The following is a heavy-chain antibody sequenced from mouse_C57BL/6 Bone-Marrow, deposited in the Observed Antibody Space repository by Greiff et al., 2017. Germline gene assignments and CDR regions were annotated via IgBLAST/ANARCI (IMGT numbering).Heavy chain of an antibody. CDR2: INPGSGST. Sequence: VQLQQPGADLVKPGASVKLSCTASGYTFTSYWMTWVRQSPGQGLEWIADINPGSGSTNYNEKFKSKATMTVDTSSSTAYMQLSSLTSEDAAVYDCARRGCGDWYFAVGGRGQRVTVSA. CDR1: GYTFTSYW. V-gene: IGHV1-55*01. J-gene: IGHJ1*03. CDR3: ARRGCGDWYFAV. D-gene: IGHD1-1*02.